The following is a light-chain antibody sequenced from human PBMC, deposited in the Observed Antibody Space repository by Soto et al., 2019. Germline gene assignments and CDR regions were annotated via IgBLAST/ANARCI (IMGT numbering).Light chain of an antibody. V-gene: IGKV3-20*01. CDR1: QSVSSSY. Sequence: EIVLTQSPGTLSLSPGERATLSCRASQSVSSSYLAWYQQKPGQAPSLLIYGASSRATGIADRFSGSGSGNDFTLTISRLYPEDFAEYYCQQYGSSPRTFGQGTKLEIK. J-gene: IGKJ2*01. CDR2: GAS. CDR3: QQYGSSPRT.